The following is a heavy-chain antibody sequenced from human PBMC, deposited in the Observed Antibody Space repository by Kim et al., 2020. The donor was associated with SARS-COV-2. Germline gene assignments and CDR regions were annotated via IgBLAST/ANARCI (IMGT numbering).Heavy chain of an antibody. CDR1: GFTFSSYD. D-gene: IGHD3-10*01. Sequence: GGSLRLSCAASGFTFSSYDMHWVRQATGKGLEWVSAIGTAGDPYYPGSMKDRFTISRENAMNSLYLQMNSLRAGDTAVYYCARAGRGGSGAIDYWGQGTLVTVSS. CDR3: ARAGRGGSGAIDY. J-gene: IGHJ4*02. V-gene: IGHV3-13*05. CDR2: IGTAGDP.